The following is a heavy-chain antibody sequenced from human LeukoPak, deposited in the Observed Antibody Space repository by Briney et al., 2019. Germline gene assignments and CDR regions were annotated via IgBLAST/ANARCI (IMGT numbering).Heavy chain of an antibody. CDR3: ARDHRIRGLDYYYMDI. Sequence: ASVKVSCKASGGTFTGYYLHWVRQAPGQGLEWMGRINPNSGGTNYAQKFQGRVTMTRDTSISTAHMELSRLRSDDTAVYYCARDHRIRGLDYYYMDIWGKGTTVTVSS. D-gene: IGHD3/OR15-3a*01. J-gene: IGHJ6*03. CDR2: INPNSGGT. V-gene: IGHV1-2*06. CDR1: GGTFTGYY.